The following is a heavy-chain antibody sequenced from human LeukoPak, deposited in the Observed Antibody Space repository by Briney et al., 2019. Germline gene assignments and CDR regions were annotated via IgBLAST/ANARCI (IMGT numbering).Heavy chain of an antibody. V-gene: IGHV4-38-2*01. CDR1: GCSISSGYY. D-gene: IGHD2-2*01. Sequence: SETLSLTCAVSGCSISSGYYWGWIRQPPGKGLEWIGIINHGGSTYYNWSLKSRVTISVDTSKNQFSLKLSSVTAADTAVYYCARARGCASCQNWFDPWGQGTLVTVSS. J-gene: IGHJ5*02. CDR3: ARARGCASCQNWFDP. CDR2: INHGGST.